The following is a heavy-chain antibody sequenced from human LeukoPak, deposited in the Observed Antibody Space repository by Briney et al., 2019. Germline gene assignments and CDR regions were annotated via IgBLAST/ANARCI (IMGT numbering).Heavy chain of an antibody. CDR1: GGSFTDYF. CDR3: ARGRIAKIVVVHSFHYGMDV. J-gene: IGHJ6*02. V-gene: IGHV4-34*01. D-gene: IGHD3-22*01. Sequence: PSETLSLTCDVFGGSFTDYFWTWIRQSPGKGLEWIGEINDYTGSTNYNPSLNSRVSISLEKSKNQFSLELRSVTAADTAVYYCARGRIAKIVVVHSFHYGMDVWGQGTTATVSS. CDR2: INDYTGST.